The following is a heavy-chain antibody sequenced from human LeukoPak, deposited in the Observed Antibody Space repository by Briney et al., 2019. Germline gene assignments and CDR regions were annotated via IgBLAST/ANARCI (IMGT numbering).Heavy chain of an antibody. J-gene: IGHJ4*02. CDR1: GGSISSGGYY. CDR2: IYYSVST. CDR3: ARDGYYDSSGKGFDY. V-gene: IGHV4-31*03. D-gene: IGHD3-22*01. Sequence: SETLSLTCTVSGGSISSGGYYWSWIRHHPGKGLEWIGYIYYSVSTYYNPSLKSRVTISVDTSKNQFSLKLSSVTAADTAVYYCARDGYYDSSGKGFDYWGQGTLVTVSS.